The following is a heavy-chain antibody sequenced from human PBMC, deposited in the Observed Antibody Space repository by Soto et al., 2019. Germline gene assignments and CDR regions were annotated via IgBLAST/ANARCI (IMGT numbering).Heavy chain of an antibody. CDR1: GGSISSGDYY. V-gene: IGHV4-31*03. D-gene: IGHD3-16*02. J-gene: IGHJ4*02. Sequence: QVQLQESGPGLVKPSQTLSLTCTVSGGSISSGDYYWTWIRQDPGKGLEWIGYIYHSGSTYYNPPLKSRVTISVDTSKNQFSLKLSSVTAADTAVYYCARGGSYHELVPDYWGQGTLVTVSS. CDR3: ARGGSYHELVPDY. CDR2: IYHSGST.